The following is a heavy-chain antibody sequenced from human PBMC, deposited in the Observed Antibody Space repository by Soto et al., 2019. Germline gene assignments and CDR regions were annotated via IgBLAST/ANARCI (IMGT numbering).Heavy chain of an antibody. Sequence: GGSLRLSCSASGFSFSNYGMHWVRQAPGKGLEYVSGINNNGGNTYYADSVKGRFIVSRDNSKNTLYLQMSSLRAEDTAVYYCVPRPYTAFAGDFDYWRPGTLVPVTS. D-gene: IGHD2-2*02. CDR1: GFSFSNYG. J-gene: IGHJ4*02. V-gene: IGHV3-64D*06. CDR2: INNNGGNT. CDR3: VPRPYTAFAGDFDY.